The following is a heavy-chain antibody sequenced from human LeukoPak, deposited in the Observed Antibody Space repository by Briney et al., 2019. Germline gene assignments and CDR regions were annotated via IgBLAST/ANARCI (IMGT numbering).Heavy chain of an antibody. CDR3: ARGPTRAAFGQRDFDY. V-gene: IGHV4-4*02. J-gene: IGHJ4*02. CDR2: IYHSGST. CDR1: GGSISSSNW. D-gene: IGHD3-10*01. Sequence: SGTLSLTCAVSGGSISSSNWWSWVRQPPGKGLEWIGEIYHSGSTNYNPSLKSRVTISVDKSKNQFSLKLSSVTAADTAVYYCARGPTRAAFGQRDFDYWGQGTLVTVSS.